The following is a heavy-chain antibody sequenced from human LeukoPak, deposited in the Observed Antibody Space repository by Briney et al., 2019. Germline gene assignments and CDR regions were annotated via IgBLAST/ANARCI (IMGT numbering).Heavy chain of an antibody. D-gene: IGHD4/OR15-4a*01. Sequence: PGGSLRLSCAASGFTFRNYWMHWVRQDPGKGLVWVSRTNIDGSTSTYADSVQGRFSISRDNAKNTLYLQMNSLRAEDTAVYYCARAPMVRANVVDYWGQGTLVAVSS. CDR2: TNIDGSTS. CDR3: ARAPMVRANVVDY. J-gene: IGHJ4*02. V-gene: IGHV3-74*01. CDR1: GFTFRNYW.